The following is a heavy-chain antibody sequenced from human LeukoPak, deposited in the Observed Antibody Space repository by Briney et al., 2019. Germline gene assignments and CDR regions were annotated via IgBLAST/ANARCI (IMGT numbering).Heavy chain of an antibody. Sequence: GGSLRLSCAASRFTFNTYAMSWFRQAPGKGLEWVSGISSSGDSTYYADSVKGRFTISRDNSKNILYLQMNSLRAEDTALYYCARARYCSSTSCYLDYWGQGTLVTVSS. CDR1: RFTFNTYA. D-gene: IGHD2-2*01. CDR2: ISSSGDST. V-gene: IGHV3-23*01. J-gene: IGHJ4*02. CDR3: ARARYCSSTSCYLDY.